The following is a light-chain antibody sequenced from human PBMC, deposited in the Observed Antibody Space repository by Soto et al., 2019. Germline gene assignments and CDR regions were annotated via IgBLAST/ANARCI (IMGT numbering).Light chain of an antibody. CDR1: RSISSY. CDR2: DAS. V-gene: IGKV1-39*01. Sequence: DIQITQPPSSLSASVGDRVTITCRASRSISSYLNWYKQKPGKAPKLLIYDASSVQSGVPSRFNGSGSSTHFPRSISSLQPEDFATYYCQQSYSNPRAYGGEKKVEL. CDR3: QQSYSNPRA. J-gene: IGKJ4*01.